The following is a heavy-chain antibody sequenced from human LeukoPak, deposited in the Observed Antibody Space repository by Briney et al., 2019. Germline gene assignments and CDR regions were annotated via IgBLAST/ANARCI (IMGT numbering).Heavy chain of an antibody. D-gene: IGHD1-26*01. CDR2: ISPYNGYT. J-gene: IGHJ4*02. CDR3: ARVGASYDGLIDY. CDR1: GYTFINSA. Sequence: ASVKVSCKASGYTFINSAIGWVPQAPGQGLEWMGWISPYNGYTKYAESLQGRVTMTTDTSTSSAYMELRSLRSADTAMYYCARVGASYDGLIDYWGQGTRVTVSS. V-gene: IGHV1-18*01.